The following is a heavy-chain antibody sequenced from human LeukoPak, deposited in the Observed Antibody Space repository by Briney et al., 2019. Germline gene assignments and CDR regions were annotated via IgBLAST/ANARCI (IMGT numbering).Heavy chain of an antibody. V-gene: IGHV3-30*04. CDR1: GFTFSSYA. CDR3: ARAIAAAGRRGAFFDY. J-gene: IGHJ4*02. CDR2: ISYDGSNK. D-gene: IGHD6-13*01. Sequence: GSLRLSCAASGFTFSSYAMHWVRQAPGKGLEWVAVISYDGSNKYYADSVKGRFTISRDNSKNTLYLQMNSLRAEDTAVYYCARAIAAAGRRGAFFDYWGQGTLVTVSS.